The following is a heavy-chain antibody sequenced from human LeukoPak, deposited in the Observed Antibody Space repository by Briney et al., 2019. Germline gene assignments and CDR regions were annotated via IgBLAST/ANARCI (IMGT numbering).Heavy chain of an antibody. CDR1: GGSISSYY. J-gene: IGHJ6*02. D-gene: IGHD3-10*01. V-gene: IGHV4-59*08. Sequence: PSETLSLTCTVSGGSISSYYWSWIRQPPGEGLGWIGYIYYSGSTNYNPSLKSRVTISVDTRQNQFSLKLRSVTAADTGVYYSGRGTLDRKYYYGSESYHTEVWGQGTTVTVSS. CDR2: IYYSGST. CDR3: GRGTLDRKYYYGSESYHTEV.